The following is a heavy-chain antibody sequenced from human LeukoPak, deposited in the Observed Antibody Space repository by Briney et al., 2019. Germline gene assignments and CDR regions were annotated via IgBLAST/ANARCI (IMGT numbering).Heavy chain of an antibody. CDR3: ARTYYYDSSGYYGGYYFDY. CDR1: GGSISSYY. Sequence: SETLSLTCTVSGGSISSYYWSWIRQPPGKGLEWIGYIYYSGSTNYNPSLKSRVTISVDTSKNQFSLKLSSATAADTAAYYCARTYYYDSSGYYGGYYFDYWGQGTLVTVSS. V-gene: IGHV4-59*08. CDR2: IYYSGST. J-gene: IGHJ4*02. D-gene: IGHD3-22*01.